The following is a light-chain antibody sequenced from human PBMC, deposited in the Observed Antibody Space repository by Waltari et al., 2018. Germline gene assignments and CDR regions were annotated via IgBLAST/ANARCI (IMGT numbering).Light chain of an antibody. J-gene: IGKJ4*01. Sequence: DIQLTQSPSFLSACVGDRVTITCRASQDISHYLAWYHLRPGKAPKHLIYAASTLQGWVPSRVSGSGSGTDFSLTISSLQPEDFATYYCEHFNNYPLTFGGGTKVEIK. CDR2: AAS. CDR3: EHFNNYPLT. V-gene: IGKV1-9*01. CDR1: QDISHY.